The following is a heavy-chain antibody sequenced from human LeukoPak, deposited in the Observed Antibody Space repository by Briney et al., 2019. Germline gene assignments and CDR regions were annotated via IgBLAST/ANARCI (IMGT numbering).Heavy chain of an antibody. CDR3: ARGSVGRLEYFQH. D-gene: IGHD1-1*01. J-gene: IGHJ1*01. CDR2: IFYSGST. V-gene: IGHV4-31*03. CDR1: GGSIRSGGYY. Sequence: SQTLSLTCTVSGGSIRSGGYYWSWIRQHPGKCLEWIGYIFYSGSTYYNPSLKSRVTTSVDTSKNQFSLKLSSLTAADTAVYYCARGSVGRLEYFQHWGQGTLVTVSS.